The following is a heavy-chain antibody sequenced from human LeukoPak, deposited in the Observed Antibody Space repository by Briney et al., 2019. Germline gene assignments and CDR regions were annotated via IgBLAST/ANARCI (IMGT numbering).Heavy chain of an antibody. V-gene: IGHV3-74*03. CDR3: ARAAASYGDEYYFDY. CDR1: GFTFSSYW. D-gene: IGHD4-17*01. J-gene: IGHJ4*02. CDR2: IKSDGRST. Sequence: GGSLRLSCAASGFTFSSYWMHWVRQAPGKGLVWVSLIKSDGRSTMYADSVKGRFTISRDNAKNTLYLQMNSLRAEDTAVYYCARAAASYGDEYYFDYWGQGTLVTVSS.